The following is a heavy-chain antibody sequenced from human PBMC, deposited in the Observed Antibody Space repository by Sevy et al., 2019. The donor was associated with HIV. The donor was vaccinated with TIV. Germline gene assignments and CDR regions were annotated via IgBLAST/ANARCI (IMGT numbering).Heavy chain of an antibody. D-gene: IGHD5-18*01. V-gene: IGHV4-59*01. CDR1: GGSISSYY. CDR3: ASSKGYSYGYEGGFDY. Sequence: SETLSLTCTVSGGSISSYYWSWIRQPPGKGLEWIGYIYYSGSTNSNPSLKSRVTISVDTSKNQFSLKLSSVTAADTAVYYCASSKGYSYGYEGGFDYWGQGTLVTVSS. CDR2: IYYSGST. J-gene: IGHJ4*02.